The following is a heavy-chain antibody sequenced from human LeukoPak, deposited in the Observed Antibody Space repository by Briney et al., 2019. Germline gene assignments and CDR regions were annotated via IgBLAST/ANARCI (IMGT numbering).Heavy chain of an antibody. D-gene: IGHD6-19*01. CDR3: ASWPGGWYGEDS. J-gene: IGHJ4*02. Sequence: GGSLRLSCAASGFTVSSSYMSWVRQAPGKGLGWVSVVFGGGNTYYADSVKGRFTISRDTFKNTVNLEMNSLRAEDTAVYYCASWPGGWYGEDSWGQGTLVTVSS. CDR1: GFTVSSSY. CDR2: VFGGGNT. V-gene: IGHV3-53*01.